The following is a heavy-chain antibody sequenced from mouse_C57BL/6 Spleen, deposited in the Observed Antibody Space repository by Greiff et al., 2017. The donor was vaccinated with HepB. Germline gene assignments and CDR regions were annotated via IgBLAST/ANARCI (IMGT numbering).Heavy chain of an antibody. CDR3: TRDVHYYGSSYGYFDV. V-gene: IGHV1-15*01. CDR2: IDPETGGT. CDR1: GYTFTDYE. D-gene: IGHD1-1*01. Sequence: QVQLQQSGAELVRPGASVTLSCKASGYTFTDYEMHWVKQTPVHGLEWIGAIDPETGGTAYNQKFKGKAILTADKSSSTAYMELRSLTSEDSAVYYCTRDVHYYGSSYGYFDVWGTGTTVTVSS. J-gene: IGHJ1*03.